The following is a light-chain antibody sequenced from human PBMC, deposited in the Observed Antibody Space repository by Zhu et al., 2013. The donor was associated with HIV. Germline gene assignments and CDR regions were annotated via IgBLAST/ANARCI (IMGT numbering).Light chain of an antibody. V-gene: IGKV3-11*01. CDR2: DAS. CDR3: QQYNNRPPWT. CDR1: QSVSSY. J-gene: IGKJ1*01. Sequence: EIVLTQSPATLSLSPGERVTLSCRASQSVSSYLVWYQQKPGQAPRLLIYDASNRATGIPARFSGSGSGTEFTLTISSLQSEDFAVYYCQQYNNRPPWTFGQGTKVEIK.